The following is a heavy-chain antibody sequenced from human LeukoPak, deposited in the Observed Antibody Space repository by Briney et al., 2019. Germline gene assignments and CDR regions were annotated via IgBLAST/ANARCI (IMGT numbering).Heavy chain of an antibody. CDR1: GYSFTTYW. V-gene: IGHV5-51*01. D-gene: IGHD6-19*01. J-gene: IGHJ4*02. CDR3: ARPSYSSGWIFDY. CDR2: IYPGDSDT. Sequence: GESLKISCKGSGYSFTTYWIAWVRQMPGKGLEWMGIIYPGDSDTRYSPSFQGQVTISADKSISTAYLQWSSLKASDTATYYCARPSYSSGWIFDYWGQGTLVTVSS.